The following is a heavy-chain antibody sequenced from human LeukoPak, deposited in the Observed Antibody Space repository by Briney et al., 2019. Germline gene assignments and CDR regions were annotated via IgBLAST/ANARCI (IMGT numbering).Heavy chain of an antibody. CDR3: AKDEGLTKTTRWIYGSSGYYPTSFDY. D-gene: IGHD3-22*01. Sequence: PGGSLRLSCAASGFTVSSNYMSWVRQAPGKGLEWVSVIYNGGSTHYADSVKGRFTFSRDNSKNTLYLQMNSLRAEDTAVYYCAKDEGLTKTTRWIYGSSGYYPTSFDYWGQGTLVTVSS. CDR1: GFTVSSNY. CDR2: IYNGGST. V-gene: IGHV3-53*01. J-gene: IGHJ4*02.